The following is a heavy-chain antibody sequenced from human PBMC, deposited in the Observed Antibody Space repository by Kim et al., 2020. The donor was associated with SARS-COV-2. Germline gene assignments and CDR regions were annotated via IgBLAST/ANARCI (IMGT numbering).Heavy chain of an antibody. CDR2: IRNNANCYAT. CDR3: TSVPGTTLAFWEDFD. J-gene: IGHJ3*02. Sequence: GGSLRLSCAASGFTFSGPAIHWVRQASGKGLEWFGRIRNNANCYATAYASSEKGSFTISSDDSKNTAYLQMNSLKTEDTAVYYCTSVPGTTLAFWEDFD. V-gene: IGHV3-73*01. CDR1: GFTFSGPA. D-gene: IGHD3-3*02.